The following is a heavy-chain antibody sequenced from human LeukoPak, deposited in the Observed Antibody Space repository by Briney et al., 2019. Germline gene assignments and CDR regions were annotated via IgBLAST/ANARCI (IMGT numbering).Heavy chain of an antibody. CDR2: IKQDGSEK. CDR3: AREPLGKVSISFDY. V-gene: IGHV3-7*01. J-gene: IGHJ4*02. Sequence: GGSLRLSCAASGFTFSSYWMSWVRQAPGKGLEWVANIKQDGSEKYYVDSVKGRFTISRDNAKNSLYLQMNSPRAEDTAVYYCAREPLGKVSISFDYWGQGTLVTVSS. D-gene: IGHD2-8*01. CDR1: GFTFSSYW.